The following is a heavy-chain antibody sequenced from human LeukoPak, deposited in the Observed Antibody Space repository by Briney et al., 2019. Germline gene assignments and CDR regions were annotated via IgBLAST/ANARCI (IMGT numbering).Heavy chain of an antibody. CDR2: ISAYNGNT. D-gene: IGHD6-19*01. Sequence: GASVKVSCKASGYTFTSYGISWVRQATGQGLEWMGWISAYNGNTNYAQKLQGRVTMTTDTSTSTAYMELRSLRSDDTAVYYCARLAVAWSGQSWFDPWGQGTLVTVSS. CDR3: ARLAVAWSGQSWFDP. J-gene: IGHJ5*02. CDR1: GYTFTSYG. V-gene: IGHV1-18*01.